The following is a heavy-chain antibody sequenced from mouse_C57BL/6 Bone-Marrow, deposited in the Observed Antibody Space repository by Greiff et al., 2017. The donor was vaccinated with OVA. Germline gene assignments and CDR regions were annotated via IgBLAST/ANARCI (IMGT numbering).Heavy chain of an antibody. J-gene: IGHJ1*03. CDR2: ISSGSSTI. Sequence: DVHLVESGGGLVKPGGSLKLSCAASGFTFSDYGMHWVRQAPEKGLEWVAYISSGSSTIYYADTVKGRFTISRDNAKNTLFLQMTSLRSEDTAMYYCARTYDYDGYWYFDVWGTGTTVTVSS. V-gene: IGHV5-17*01. D-gene: IGHD2-4*01. CDR3: ARTYDYDGYWYFDV. CDR1: GFTFSDYG.